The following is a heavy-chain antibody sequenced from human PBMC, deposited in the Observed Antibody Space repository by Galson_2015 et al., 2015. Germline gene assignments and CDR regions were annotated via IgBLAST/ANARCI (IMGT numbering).Heavy chain of an antibody. CDR2: IYHSGST. CDR1: GGSISSRNW. Sequence: ETLSLTCAVSGGSISSRNWWSWVRQPPGKGLEWIGEIYHSGSTNYNPSLKSRVTISVDKSKNQFSLKLSSVTAADTAVYYCARLRSPSYGMDVWGQGTTVTVSS. CDR3: ARLRSPSYGMDV. V-gene: IGHV4-4*02. J-gene: IGHJ6*02. D-gene: IGHD3-3*01.